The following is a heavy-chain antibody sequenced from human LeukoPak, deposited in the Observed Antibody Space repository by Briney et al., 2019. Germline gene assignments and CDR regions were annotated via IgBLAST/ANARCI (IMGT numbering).Heavy chain of an antibody. CDR1: GFTFSSYA. V-gene: IGHV3-23*01. D-gene: IGHD6-19*01. CDR2: ISGSGGST. Sequence: GGSLRLSCAASGFTFSSYAMTWVRQAPGKGLEWVSAISGSGGSTFYADSVKGRFTISRDESKNTLYLQMNSLRVEDTAVYYCAKGRGYSSDRFFDYWGQGTLVTVSS. CDR3: AKGRGYSSDRFFDY. J-gene: IGHJ4*02.